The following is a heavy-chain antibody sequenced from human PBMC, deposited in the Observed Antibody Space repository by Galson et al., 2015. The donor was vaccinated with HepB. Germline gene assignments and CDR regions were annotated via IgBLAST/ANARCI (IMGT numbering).Heavy chain of an antibody. V-gene: IGHV1-18*04. CDR1: GYTFTSYG. Sequence: SVKVSCKASGYTFTSYGISWVRQAPGQGLEWMGWISAYNGNTNYAQKLQDRVTMTTDTSTSTAYMELRSLRSDDTAVYYCARDPLTGDLGNWFDPWGQGTLVTVSS. D-gene: IGHD7-27*01. CDR2: ISAYNGNT. CDR3: ARDPLTGDLGNWFDP. J-gene: IGHJ5*02.